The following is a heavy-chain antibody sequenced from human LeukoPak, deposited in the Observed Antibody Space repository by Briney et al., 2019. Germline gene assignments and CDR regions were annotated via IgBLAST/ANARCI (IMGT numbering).Heavy chain of an antibody. Sequence: GGSLRLSCAASGFTFSNAWMSWVRQAPGKGLEWVGRIKSKTDGGTTDYAAPVKGRFTISRDDSKNTLYLQMNSLKTEDTAVYYCTTQLLYEHNFDYWGQGTLVTVSS. CDR1: GFTFSNAW. J-gene: IGHJ4*02. CDR3: TTQLLYEHNFDY. V-gene: IGHV3-15*01. CDR2: IKSKTDGGTT. D-gene: IGHD2-2*02.